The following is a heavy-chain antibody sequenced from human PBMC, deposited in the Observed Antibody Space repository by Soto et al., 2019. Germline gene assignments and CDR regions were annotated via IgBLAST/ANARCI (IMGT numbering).Heavy chain of an antibody. Sequence: AATLGLTCSVSGGSIINFFWSWIRQHTGKGLEWIGYVYYTGSTSYNPSLKSRVTISVDMAKKQFSLNVSSVTAADTAVYYCARYSSGWPGNGMDVWGQGTAVTVSS. CDR3: ARYSSGWPGNGMDV. CDR1: GGSIINFF. V-gene: IGHV4-59*01. CDR2: VYYTGST. J-gene: IGHJ6*02. D-gene: IGHD6-19*01.